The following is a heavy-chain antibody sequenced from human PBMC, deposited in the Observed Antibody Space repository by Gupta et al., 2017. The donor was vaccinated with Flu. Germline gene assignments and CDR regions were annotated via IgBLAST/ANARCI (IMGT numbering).Heavy chain of an antibody. Sequence: DVQLLESGGGVIRPGGSLRLSCSVSGFHLNNYAMNWVRQAPGKGLQWVATLSGSSGDTYYAHSVKGRFTISSDSSSGILFLQMDNLRLEDAATYYCARDSVRHYDVWSGVDFFDYWGPGTVVTVSS. V-gene: IGHV3-23*01. CDR2: LSGSSGDT. D-gene: IGHD3-3*01. CDR3: ARDSVRHYDVWSGVDFFDY. CDR1: GFHLNNYA. J-gene: IGHJ4*02.